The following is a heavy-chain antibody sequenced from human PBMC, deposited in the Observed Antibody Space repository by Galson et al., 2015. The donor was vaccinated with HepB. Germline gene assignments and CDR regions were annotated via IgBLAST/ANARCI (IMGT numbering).Heavy chain of an antibody. CDR1: GFTFSSSA. J-gene: IGHJ4*02. CDR2: ISGSGGVT. D-gene: IGHD3-22*01. CDR3: AKSPVVVITPFDY. Sequence: SLRLSCAGSGFTFSSSAMRWVRQAPGKGLEWVSAISGSGGVTYYADSVKGRFTISRDNSKDTLYLQMNSLRAEDTAVYYCAKSPVVVITPFDYWGQGTLVTVAS. V-gene: IGHV3-23*01.